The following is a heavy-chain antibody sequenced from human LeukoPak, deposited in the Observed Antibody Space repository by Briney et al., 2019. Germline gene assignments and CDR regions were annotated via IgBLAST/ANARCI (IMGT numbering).Heavy chain of an antibody. CDR2: INPNSGGT. D-gene: IGHD3-10*01. CDR3: ATEGKMVRGVYTDY. J-gene: IGHJ4*02. V-gene: IGHV1-2*02. Sequence: ASVTVSCKASGYTFTGYYIHWVRQAPGQGLEWMGWINPNSGGTNYAQKFQGRVTMTRDTSISTAYMDLSRLRSDDTAVYYCATEGKMVRGVYTDYWGQGTLVTVSS. CDR1: GYTFTGYY.